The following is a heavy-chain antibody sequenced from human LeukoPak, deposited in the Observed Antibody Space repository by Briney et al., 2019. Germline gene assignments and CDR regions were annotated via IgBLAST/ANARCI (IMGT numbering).Heavy chain of an antibody. CDR1: GFTFSSYS. Sequence: GGSLRLSCAASGFTFSSYSMNWVRQAPGKGPEWISWITGSGTDIIYADSVKGRFTISRDNAKNSLYLQMNSLRAEDTAVYYCARDQDYGFTYRGQGTLVTVSS. CDR3: ARDQDYGFTY. D-gene: IGHD4-17*01. CDR2: ITGSGTDI. V-gene: IGHV3-48*01. J-gene: IGHJ4*02.